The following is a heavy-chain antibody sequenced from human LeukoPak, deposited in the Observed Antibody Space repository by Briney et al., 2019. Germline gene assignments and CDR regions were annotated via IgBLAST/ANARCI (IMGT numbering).Heavy chain of an antibody. Sequence: ASVKVSCKASGYTFTDYYMHWVRQAPGQGLEWMGWINPNSGGTNYAQKFQGRVTMTRDTSISTVYMELSRLRSEDTAVYYCARDEDASSDNAFDIWGQGTMVTVSS. V-gene: IGHV1-2*02. CDR2: INPNSGGT. D-gene: IGHD3-22*01. CDR3: ARDEDASSDNAFDI. CDR1: GYTFTDYY. J-gene: IGHJ3*02.